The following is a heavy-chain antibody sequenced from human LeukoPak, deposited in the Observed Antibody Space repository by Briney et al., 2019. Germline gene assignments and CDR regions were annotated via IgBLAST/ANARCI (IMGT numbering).Heavy chain of an antibody. CDR2: IWYDGSNK. CDR1: GLTFSSYG. J-gene: IGHJ4*02. CDR3: ARDGQRGYSYGPFDY. D-gene: IGHD5-18*01. Sequence: PGGSLRLSCAASGLTFSSYGMHWVRQAPGKGLEWVAVIWYDGSNKYYADSVKGRFTISRDNSKNTLYLQMNSLRAEDTAVYYCARDGQRGYSYGPFDYWGQGTLVTVSS. V-gene: IGHV3-33*01.